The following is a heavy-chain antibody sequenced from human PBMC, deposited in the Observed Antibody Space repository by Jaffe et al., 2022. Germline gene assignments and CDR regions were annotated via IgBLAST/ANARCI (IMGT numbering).Heavy chain of an antibody. J-gene: IGHJ4*02. Sequence: QVQLVESGGGVVQPGGSLRLSCAASGFTFSSYGMHWARQAPGKGLEWVAFIQYDGSGKYYADSVKGRFTISRDDSKNTLYLQMSSLTTEDTAVYYCAKRPVAGSGRSYYFDYWGLGTLVTVSS. V-gene: IGHV3-30*02. CDR2: IQYDGSGK. CDR3: AKRPVAGSGRSYYFDY. D-gene: IGHD6-19*01. CDR1: GFTFSSYG.